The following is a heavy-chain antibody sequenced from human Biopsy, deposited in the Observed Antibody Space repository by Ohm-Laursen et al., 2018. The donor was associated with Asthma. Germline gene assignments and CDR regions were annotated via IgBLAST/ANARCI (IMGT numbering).Heavy chain of an antibody. CDR3: ARTYYDFLTGQVNDAFAM. CDR1: GYTFISYA. CDR2: INAGNGNT. Sequence: ASVKVSCKASGYTFISYAIHWVRQAPGQRLEWMGWINAGNGNTKYSQKFQGRVTITRDTSASTAYMELSSLRSEDTVVYYCARTYYDFLTGQVNDAFAMWGQGTMVTVSS. V-gene: IGHV1-3*01. D-gene: IGHD3-9*01. J-gene: IGHJ3*02.